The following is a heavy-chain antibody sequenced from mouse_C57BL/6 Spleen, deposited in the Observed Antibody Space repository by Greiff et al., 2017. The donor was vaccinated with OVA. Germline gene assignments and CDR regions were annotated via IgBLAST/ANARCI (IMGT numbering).Heavy chain of an antibody. CDR2: ISSGGDYI. Sequence: EVNVVESGEGLVKPGGSLKLSCAASGFTFSSYAMSWVRQTPEKRLEWVAYISSGGDYIYYADTVKGRFTISRDNARNTLYLQMSSLKSEDTAMYYCTRGEGGYYLDWYFDVWGTGTTVTVSS. V-gene: IGHV5-9-1*02. D-gene: IGHD2-3*01. J-gene: IGHJ1*03. CDR1: GFTFSSYA. CDR3: TRGEGGYYLDWYFDV.